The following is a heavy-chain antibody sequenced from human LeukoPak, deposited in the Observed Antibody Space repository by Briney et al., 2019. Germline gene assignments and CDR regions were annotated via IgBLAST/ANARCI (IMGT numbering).Heavy chain of an antibody. CDR3: AELGITMIGGV. V-gene: IGHV3-48*03. D-gene: IGHD3-10*02. J-gene: IGHJ6*04. CDR2: ISSSGSTI. Sequence: GGSLRLSCAASGYTFSSYEMNWVRQAPGKGLGWVSYISSSGSTIYYADSVKSRFTISRDNAKNSLYLQMNSLRAEDTAVYYCAELGITMIGGVWGKGTTVTISS. CDR1: GYTFSSYE.